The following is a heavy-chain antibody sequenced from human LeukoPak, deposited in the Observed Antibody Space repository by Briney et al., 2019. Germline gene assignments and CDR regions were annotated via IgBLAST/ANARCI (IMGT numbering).Heavy chain of an antibody. CDR1: GGSISSGDYY. D-gene: IGHD3-10*01. CDR3: ARDTYYYGSGSYHRAYAFDI. Sequence: PSETLSLTCTVSGGSISSGDYYWSWIRQPPGKGLEWLGYIYYSGSTYYNPSLKSRVTISVDTSKNQFSLKLSSVTAADTAVYYCARDTYYYGSGSYHRAYAFDIWGQGTMVTVSS. J-gene: IGHJ3*02. CDR2: IYYSGST. V-gene: IGHV4-30-4*01.